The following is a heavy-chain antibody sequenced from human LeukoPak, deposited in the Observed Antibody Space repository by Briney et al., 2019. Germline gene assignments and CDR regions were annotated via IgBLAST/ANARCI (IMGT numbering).Heavy chain of an antibody. CDR1: GFTFSSYA. V-gene: IGHV3-30-3*01. J-gene: IGHJ5*02. Sequence: GGSLRLSCAASGFTFSSYAMHWVRQAPGKGLEWVAVISYDGSNKYYADSVKGRFTISRDNSKNTLYLQMNSLRAEDTAVYYCHSSSWYWFDPWGQGTLVTVSS. D-gene: IGHD6-13*01. CDR3: HSSSWYWFDP. CDR2: ISYDGSNK.